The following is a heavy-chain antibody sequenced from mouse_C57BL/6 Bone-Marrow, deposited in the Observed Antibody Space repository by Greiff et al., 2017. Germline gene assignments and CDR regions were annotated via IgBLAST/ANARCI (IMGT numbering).Heavy chain of an antibody. J-gene: IGHJ4*01. CDR3: AGSLYAIDY. CDR2: IHPYSGST. D-gene: IGHD1-1*01. V-gene: IGHV1-64*01. Sequence: QVQLQQPGAELVKPGASVKLSCQASGYTFTSYWMHWVKQRPGQGLEWIGMIHPYSGSTNYNEKFNSKATLTIDKSSSTAYMQLISLTSEDSAVYYCAGSLYAIDYWGQGTSVTVSS. CDR1: GYTFTSYW.